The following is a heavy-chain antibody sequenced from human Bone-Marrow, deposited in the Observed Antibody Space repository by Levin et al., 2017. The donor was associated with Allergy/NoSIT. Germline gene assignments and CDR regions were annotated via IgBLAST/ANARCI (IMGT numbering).Heavy chain of an antibody. Sequence: PGGSLRLSCVGSGFTFSSYWMSWVRQAPGKGLEWVANIKQDGSETYYVDSVRGRFTISRDNAKNSLYVQMSSLRDEDTAVYYCVRGLQTYGFFFDYWGHAIMVTVDS. CDR3: VRGLQTYGFFFDY. D-gene: IGHD4-11*01. CDR2: IKQDGSET. V-gene: IGHV3-7*01. CDR1: GFTFSSYW. J-gene: IGHJ4*01.